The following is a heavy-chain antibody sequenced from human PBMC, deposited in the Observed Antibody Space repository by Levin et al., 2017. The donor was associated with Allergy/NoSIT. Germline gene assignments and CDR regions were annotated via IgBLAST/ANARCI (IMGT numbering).Heavy chain of an antibody. D-gene: IGHD5-18*01. J-gene: IGHJ4*02. V-gene: IGHV3-66*01. Sequence: QSGGSLRLSCAASGFTVSSNYMSWVRQAPGKGLEWVSVINSGGSTYYSDSAKSSLSISRDNSNNTRRLQMNSRRAEDTAVYYCATRRGYSYGYAYWGQGTLVTVSS. CDR3: ATRRGYSYGYAY. CDR1: GFTVSSNY. CDR2: INSGGST.